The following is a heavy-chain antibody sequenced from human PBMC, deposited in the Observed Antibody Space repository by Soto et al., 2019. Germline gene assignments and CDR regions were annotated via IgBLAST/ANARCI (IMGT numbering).Heavy chain of an antibody. D-gene: IGHD2-21*01. Sequence: PSEPLSLTCSVPGVSIITSYYWGWIRQSPGKGREWMGSIHYSGSTNNNPSLNSRVTTIVDTTKSQFALMLGFVTAAYTAVYYYGRHDWVNYYGMDGWGQGTTVTVSS. J-gene: IGHJ6*02. CDR2: IHYSGST. CDR1: GVSIITSYY. CDR3: GRHDWVNYYGMDG. V-gene: IGHV4-39*01.